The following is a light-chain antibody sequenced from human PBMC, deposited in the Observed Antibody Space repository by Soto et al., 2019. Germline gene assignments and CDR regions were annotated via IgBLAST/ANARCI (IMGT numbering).Light chain of an antibody. V-gene: IGLV2-14*01. CDR2: DVS. CDR3: SSYTRGSTLV. CDR1: SSDVGGYNY. J-gene: IGLJ2*01. Sequence: QSALTQPASVSGSPGQSITISCTGTSSDVGGYNYVSWYQQHPGKAPKLMIYDVSNRPSGVSNRFSGSKSGNTASLTISGLQDEDEADYYCSSYTRGSTLVFGGGTKLTVL.